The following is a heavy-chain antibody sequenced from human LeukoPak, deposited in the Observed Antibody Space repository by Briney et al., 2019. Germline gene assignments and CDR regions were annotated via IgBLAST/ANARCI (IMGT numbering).Heavy chain of an antibody. CDR2: ISGSGGST. CDR1: GFTSTSYA. D-gene: IGHD3-3*01. J-gene: IGHJ4*02. Sequence: GGSLRLSCAPSGFTSTSYAMSWVRQAPGKGLEWVSAISGSGGSTYYADSVKGRFTISRDNSKNTLYLQMNSLRAEDTAVYYCANIYITIFGVVIPNFDYWGQGTLVTVSS. CDR3: ANIYITIFGVVIPNFDY. V-gene: IGHV3-23*01.